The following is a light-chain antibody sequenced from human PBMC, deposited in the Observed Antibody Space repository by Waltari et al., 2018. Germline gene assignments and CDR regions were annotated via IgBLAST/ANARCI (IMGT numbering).Light chain of an antibody. CDR2: KVS. CDR1: QILVHSDGNTY. V-gene: IGKV2-30*02. J-gene: IGKJ2*01. Sequence: DVVMTQSPLSLPVTLGQPASISCNSTQILVHSDGNTYLNWFQQMPGQSPRRLIYKVSNRGFGVPDRFSGSGSGPDFTLKISRVEAGDVGAVYYCMQATQWPYTFGQGTKL. CDR3: MQATQWPYT.